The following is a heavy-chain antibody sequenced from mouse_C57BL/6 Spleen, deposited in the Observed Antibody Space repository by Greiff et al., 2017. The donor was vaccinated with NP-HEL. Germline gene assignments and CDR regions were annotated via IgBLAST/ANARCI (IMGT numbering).Heavy chain of an antibody. CDR3: ASRISNWEFAY. D-gene: IGHD4-1*01. J-gene: IGHJ3*01. CDR1: GYTFTSYW. CDR2: IDPSDSYT. Sequence: QVQLKQPGAELVMPGASVKLSCKASGYTFTSYWMHWVKQRPGQGLEWIGEIDPSDSYTNYNQKFKGKSTLTVDKSSSTAYMQLSSLTSEDSAVYYCASRISNWEFAYWGQGTLVTVSA. V-gene: IGHV1-69*01.